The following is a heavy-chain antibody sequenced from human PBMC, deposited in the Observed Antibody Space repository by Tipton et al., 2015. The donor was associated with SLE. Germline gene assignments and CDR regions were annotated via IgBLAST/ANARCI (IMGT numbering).Heavy chain of an antibody. J-gene: IGHJ4*02. V-gene: IGHV4-30-4*01. CDR2: IYYSGST. Sequence: TLSLTCTVSGGSISSGDYYWSWIRQPPGKGLEWIGYIYYSGSTYYNPSLKSRVTISVDTSKNQFSLKLSSVTAADTAVYYCARAPGWLRVFDYWGQETLVTVSS. CDR1: GGSISSGDYY. D-gene: IGHD5-12*01. CDR3: ARAPGWLRVFDY.